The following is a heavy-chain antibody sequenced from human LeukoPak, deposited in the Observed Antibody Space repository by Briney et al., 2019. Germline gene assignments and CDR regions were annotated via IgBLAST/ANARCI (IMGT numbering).Heavy chain of an antibody. V-gene: IGHV3-30*04. J-gene: IGHJ4*02. CDR2: ISYDGSNK. CDR1: GFTFSSYA. CDR3: ARVSGSSWYFGY. D-gene: IGHD6-13*01. Sequence: GGSLRLSCAASGFTFSSYAMHWVRQAPGKGLEWVAVISYDGSNKYYADSVKGRFTISRDNSKNTLYLQMNSLRAEDTALYYCARVSGSSWYFGYWGQGTLVTVSS.